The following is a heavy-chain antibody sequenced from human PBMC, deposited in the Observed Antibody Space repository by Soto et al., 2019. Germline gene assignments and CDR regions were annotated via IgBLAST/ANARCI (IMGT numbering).Heavy chain of an antibody. CDR3: ARYLLAAAGTIWFDP. Sequence: SETLSLTCTVSGGSISSYYWSWIRQPPGKGLEWIGYIYYSGSTNYNPSLKSRVTISVDTSKNQFSLKLSSVTAADTAVYYCARYLLAAAGTIWFDPWGQGTLVTVSS. V-gene: IGHV4-59*01. CDR2: IYYSGST. D-gene: IGHD6-13*01. CDR1: GGSISSYY. J-gene: IGHJ5*02.